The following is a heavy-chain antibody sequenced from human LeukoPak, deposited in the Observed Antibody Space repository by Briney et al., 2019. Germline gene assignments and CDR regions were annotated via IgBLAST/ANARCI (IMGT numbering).Heavy chain of an antibody. CDR2: IWYDRSNK. CDR1: GFSFSRYG. J-gene: IGHJ6*03. V-gene: IGHV3-33*03. D-gene: IGHD5-12*01. Sequence: GRTLRLSCAATGFSFSRYGMHWIHQATGKRLEGVAVIWYDRSNKYYIDSVKRRFTISRDNSNNMVDLQMSSLRAEDTAVYYCAKSGARSGLGYDNYYYMDVWGKGTTVTVSS. CDR3: AKSGARSGLGYDNYYYMDV.